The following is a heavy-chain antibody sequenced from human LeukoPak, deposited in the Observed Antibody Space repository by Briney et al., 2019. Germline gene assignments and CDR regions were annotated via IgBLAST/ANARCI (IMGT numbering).Heavy chain of an antibody. CDR1: GYSFTSYW. D-gene: IGHD3-9*01. J-gene: IGHJ5*02. Sequence: RISCKGSGYSFTSYWISWVRQAPGQGLEWMGGIIPIFGTANYAQKFQGRVTITADESTSTAYMELSSLRSEDTAVYYCARVFGLRYFDWANNWFDPWGQGTLVTVSS. CDR2: IIPIFGTA. CDR3: ARVFGLRYFDWANNWFDP. V-gene: IGHV1-69*01.